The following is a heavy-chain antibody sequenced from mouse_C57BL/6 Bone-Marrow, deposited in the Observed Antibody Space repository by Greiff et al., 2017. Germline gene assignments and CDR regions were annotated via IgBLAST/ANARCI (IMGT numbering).Heavy chain of an antibody. Sequence: QVQLQQPGAELVKPGASVKLSCKASGYTFTSYWMQWVKQRPGQGLEWIGEIDPSDSYTNYNQKFKGKATLTVDTSSSTAYMQLSSLTSEESAVYYYASTTVVATDYFDYWGQGTTLTVSS. D-gene: IGHD1-1*01. V-gene: IGHV1-50*01. CDR2: IDPSDSYT. J-gene: IGHJ2*01. CDR3: ASTTVVATDYFDY. CDR1: GYTFTSYW.